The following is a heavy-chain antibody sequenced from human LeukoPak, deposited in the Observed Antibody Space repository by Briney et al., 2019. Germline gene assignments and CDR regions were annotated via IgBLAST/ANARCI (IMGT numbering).Heavy chain of an antibody. CDR1: GGTFSSYA. D-gene: IGHD3-3*01. V-gene: IGHV1-69*01. J-gene: IGHJ4*02. CDR2: IIPIFGTA. CDR3: ARGVSYYDFWSGYWDLYFDY. Sequence: SVKVSCKASGGTFSSYAISWVRQAPGQGLEGMGGIIPIFGTANYAQKFQGRVTITADESTSTAYMELSSLRSEDTAVYYCARGVSYYDFWSGYWDLYFDYWGQGTLVTVSS.